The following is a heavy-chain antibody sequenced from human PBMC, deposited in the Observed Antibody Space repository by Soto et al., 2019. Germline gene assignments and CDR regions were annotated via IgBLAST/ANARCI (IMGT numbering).Heavy chain of an antibody. CDR2: INPSGGST. CDR1: GYTFSSYY. CDR3: ARERDYYDSSGSGQIYSMDV. V-gene: IGHV1-46*01. J-gene: IGHJ6*02. Sequence: ASVKVSCKASGYTFSSYYMHWVRQARGQGLEWMGIINPSGGSTSYAQKFQGRVTMTRDTSTSTVYMELSSLRSEDTAVYYCARERDYYDSSGSGQIYSMDVWGQGTTVTVSS. D-gene: IGHD3-22*01.